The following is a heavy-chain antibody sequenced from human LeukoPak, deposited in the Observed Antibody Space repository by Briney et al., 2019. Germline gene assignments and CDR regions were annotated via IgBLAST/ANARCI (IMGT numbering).Heavy chain of an antibody. V-gene: IGHV5-51*01. CDR1: GYSFTSYW. J-gene: IGHJ6*02. CDR2: IYPGDSDT. CDR3: ARSRPVAAIGYYYYGMDV. D-gene: IGHD2-21*02. Sequence: GESLKISCKGSGYSFTSYWIGWVRQMPGKGLEWMGIIYPGDSDTRYSPSFQGQVTISADKSISTAYLQWSSLKASDTAMYYCARSRPVAAIGYYYYGMDVWGQGTTVTVSS.